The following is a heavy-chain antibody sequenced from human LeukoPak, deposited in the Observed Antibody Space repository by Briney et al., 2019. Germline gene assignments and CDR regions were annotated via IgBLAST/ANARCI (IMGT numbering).Heavy chain of an antibody. CDR2: ISWNSGSI. Sequence: GGSLRLSCAASGFTFDDYAMHWVRQAPGKGLEWVSGISWNSGSIGYADSVKGRFTISRDNAKNSLYLQMNSLRAEDTALYYCAKEHTFEGPFDYWGQGTLVTVSS. J-gene: IGHJ4*02. CDR3: AKEHTFEGPFDY. D-gene: IGHD3-16*01. CDR1: GFTFDDYA. V-gene: IGHV3-9*01.